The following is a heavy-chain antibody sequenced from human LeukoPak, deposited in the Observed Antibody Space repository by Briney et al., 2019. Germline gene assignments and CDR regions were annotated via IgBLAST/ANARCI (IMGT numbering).Heavy chain of an antibody. Sequence: ASVKVSCKASGYTFTSYDINWVRQATGQGLEWMGWMNPNSGNTGYAQKFQGRVTMTRNTSISTAYMELSSLRSEVTAVYYCARESAAGTSFDYWGQGTLVTVSS. CDR2: MNPNSGNT. CDR3: ARESAAGTSFDY. V-gene: IGHV1-8*01. D-gene: IGHD6-13*01. J-gene: IGHJ4*02. CDR1: GYTFTSYD.